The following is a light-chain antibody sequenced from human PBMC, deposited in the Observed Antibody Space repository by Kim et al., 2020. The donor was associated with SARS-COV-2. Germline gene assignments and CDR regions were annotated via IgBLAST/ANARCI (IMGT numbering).Light chain of an antibody. CDR1: SLRSYY. CDR3: NSRDSNDYVV. Sequence: SSELTQDPAVSVALGQTVRITCQGDSLRSYYASWYQQKPGQAPVLVIYGKNNRPSGIPDRFSGSSSGNTASLTITGAQAEDEADYYCNSRDSNDYVVFGG. V-gene: IGLV3-19*01. J-gene: IGLJ2*01. CDR2: GKN.